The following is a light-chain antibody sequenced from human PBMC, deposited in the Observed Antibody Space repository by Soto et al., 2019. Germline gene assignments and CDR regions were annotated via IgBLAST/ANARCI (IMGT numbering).Light chain of an antibody. Sequence: IQLTQSPSSLSASVGDRVTITCRASQTISNFLNWYQHKPGKAPSLLIYGASSLFSGVPSRFSGSGSSTDFTLTSSRLQPEDFATYYCQQGYRSPYTFGQGTALEIK. CDR1: QTISNF. CDR3: QQGYRSPYT. V-gene: IGKV1-39*01. CDR2: GAS. J-gene: IGKJ2*01.